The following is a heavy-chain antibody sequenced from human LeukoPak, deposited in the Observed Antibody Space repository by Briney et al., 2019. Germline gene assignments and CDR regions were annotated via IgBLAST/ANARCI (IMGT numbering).Heavy chain of an antibody. CDR1: GFTITNYW. J-gene: IGHJ5*02. V-gene: IGHV3-74*03. Sequence: GGSLRLSCVGSGFTITNYWMHWVRHAPGTGLVWVSRIHPDGSITTYADSVKGRFTISRDNAKNTLYLQMNSLRAEDTAVYYCAPQQAYSPYNWFDPWGQGTLVTVS. CDR2: IHPDGSIT. CDR3: APQQAYSPYNWFDP. D-gene: IGHD5-12*01.